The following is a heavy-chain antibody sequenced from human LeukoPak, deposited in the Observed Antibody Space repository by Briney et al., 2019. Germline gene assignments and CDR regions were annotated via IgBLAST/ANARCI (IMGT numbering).Heavy chain of an antibody. V-gene: IGHV1-2*02. CDR3: ARARDYYDSSGFDY. J-gene: IGHJ4*02. CDR1: GYTFTGYY. D-gene: IGHD3-22*01. CDR2: INPNSGGT. Sequence: ASVKVSCKASGYTFTGYYMHWVRQAPGQGLEWMGWINPNSGGTNYAQKFQGRVTMTRDTSISTAYMELSRLRSDDTAVYYCARARDYYDSSGFDYWRQGTLVTVSS.